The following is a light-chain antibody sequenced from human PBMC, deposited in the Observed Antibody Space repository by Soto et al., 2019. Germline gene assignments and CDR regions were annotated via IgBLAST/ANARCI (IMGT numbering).Light chain of an antibody. Sequence: EIVLTQSPATLSLSPGERATLSCRASETVSSYLAWYQQKPGQAPRLLIYDASNRATGIPARFSGSGSGTGFTLTISRLEPEDFAVYYCQQRSIWPLTFGGGTKVEIK. CDR3: QQRSIWPLT. CDR1: ETVSSY. V-gene: IGKV3-11*01. CDR2: DAS. J-gene: IGKJ4*01.